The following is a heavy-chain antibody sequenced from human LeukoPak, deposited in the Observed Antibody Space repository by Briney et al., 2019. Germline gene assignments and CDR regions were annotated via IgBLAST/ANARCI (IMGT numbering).Heavy chain of an antibody. D-gene: IGHD6-13*01. V-gene: IGHV4-4*07. CDR1: GAPSVSYY. Sequence: SETLSLTCTVSGAPSVSYYWSWFRHPAGKGRHGLGRTFTSGSTNYNPSLKSRVTMSVDTSKNQFSLKLSSVTAADTAVYYCARDLSHSSSWYSDQQEYFQHWGQGTLVTVSS. J-gene: IGHJ1*01. CDR3: ARDLSHSSSWYSDQQEYFQH. CDR2: TFTSGST.